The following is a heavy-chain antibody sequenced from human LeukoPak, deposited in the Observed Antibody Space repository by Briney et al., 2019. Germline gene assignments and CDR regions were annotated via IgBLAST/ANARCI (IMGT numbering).Heavy chain of an antibody. Sequence: SETLSLTCTVSGGSISSYYWSWIRQPPGKGLEWIGYIYYSGSTNYNPSLKSRVTISVDTSKNQFSLKLSSVTAADTAVYYCARGREEGYFDYWGQGTLVTVSS. J-gene: IGHJ4*02. CDR1: GGSISSYY. CDR2: IYYSGST. V-gene: IGHV4-59*01. CDR3: ARGREEGYFDY.